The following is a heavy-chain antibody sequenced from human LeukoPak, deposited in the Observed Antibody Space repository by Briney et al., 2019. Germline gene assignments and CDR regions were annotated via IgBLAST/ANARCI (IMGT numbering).Heavy chain of an antibody. CDR1: GGSISSYY. Sequence: SGTLSLTCTVSGGSISSYYWSWIRQPPGKGLEWIGYIYYSGSTNYNPSLKSRVTISVDTSKNQFSLRLSSVTAADTAVYYCARTTEGGYTYDYFYYYYMDVWGKGTTVTISS. CDR2: IYYSGST. D-gene: IGHD5-18*01. CDR3: ARTTEGGYTYDYFYYYYMDV. V-gene: IGHV4-59*01. J-gene: IGHJ6*03.